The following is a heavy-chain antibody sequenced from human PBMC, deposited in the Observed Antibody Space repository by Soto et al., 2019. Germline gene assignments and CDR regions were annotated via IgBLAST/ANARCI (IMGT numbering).Heavy chain of an antibody. CDR2: ISAYNGNT. D-gene: IGHD5-12*01. CDR1: GYTFTSYG. CDR3: ARDLGSGPTFDY. V-gene: IGHV1-18*04. J-gene: IGHJ4*02. Sequence: ASVQVSCKASGYTFTSYGIICVRQAPGQGLEWMGWISAYNGNTNYAQKLQGRVTMTTDTSTSTAYMELRSLRSDDTAVYYCARDLGSGPTFDYWGQGTLVTVSS.